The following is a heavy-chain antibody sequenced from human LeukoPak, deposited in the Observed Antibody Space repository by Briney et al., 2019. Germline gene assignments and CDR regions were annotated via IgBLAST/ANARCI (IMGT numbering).Heavy chain of an antibody. CDR3: ARDGSDYYDSSGRPPDFDY. V-gene: IGHV3-30-3*01. J-gene: IGHJ4*02. Sequence: PGRSLRLSCAASGFTFSSYAMHWVRQAPGKGLEWVAVISYDGSNKYYADSVKGRFTIPRDNSKNTLYLQMNSLRAEDTAVYYCARDGSDYYDSSGRPPDFDYWGRGTLVTVSS. D-gene: IGHD3-22*01. CDR2: ISYDGSNK. CDR1: GFTFSSYA.